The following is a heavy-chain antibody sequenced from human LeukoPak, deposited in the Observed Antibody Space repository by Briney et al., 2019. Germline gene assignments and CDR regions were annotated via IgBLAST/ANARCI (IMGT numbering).Heavy chain of an antibody. CDR2: LSGHGHNT. D-gene: IGHD3-16*01. V-gene: IGHV3-23*01. CDR1: GFIFSSYS. J-gene: IGHJ4*02. Sequence: GVSLRLFCAASGFIFSSYSMIGVRRAPGKGLEGGSYLSGHGHNTYYADSVKGRFTVSRDNAKNTLYLQMNSLRVEDTAVYRCANDLPGRVWFDFWGQGTLVTVSS. CDR3: ANDLPGRVWFDF.